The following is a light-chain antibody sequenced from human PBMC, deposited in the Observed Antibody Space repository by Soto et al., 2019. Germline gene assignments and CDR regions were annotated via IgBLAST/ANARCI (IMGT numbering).Light chain of an antibody. CDR3: QQYNNWPLT. CDR1: QSVSSN. Sequence: EIVMTQSPVTLSVSPGERATLSCRASQSVSSNLAWYQQKPGQPPRLLIYGASTRATGIPARFSGSGSGTEFTLTISSLQPEDFAVYYCQQYNNWPLTFGGGTKVEIK. J-gene: IGKJ4*01. V-gene: IGKV3-15*01. CDR2: GAS.